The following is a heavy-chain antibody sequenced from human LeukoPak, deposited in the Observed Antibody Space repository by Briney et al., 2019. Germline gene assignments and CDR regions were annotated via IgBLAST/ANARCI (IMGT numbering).Heavy chain of an antibody. V-gene: IGHV4-31*03. D-gene: IGHD3-22*01. J-gene: IGHJ4*02. CDR1: GGSISSGGYY. CDR2: IYYSGST. CDR3: ARTTYYYDSYISFYFDY. Sequence: SETLSLTCTVSGGSISSGGYYWSWIRQHPGKGLEWIGYIYYSGSTYYNPSLKSRVTISVDTSKNQFSLKLSSVTAADTAVYYCARTTYYYDSYISFYFDYWGQGTLVTVSS.